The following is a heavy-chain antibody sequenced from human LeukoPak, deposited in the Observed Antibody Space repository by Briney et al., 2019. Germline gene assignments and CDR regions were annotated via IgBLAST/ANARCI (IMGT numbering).Heavy chain of an antibody. CDR3: ARGQWDRFVVVPAAKGARSDY. V-gene: IGHV4-34*01. Sequence: SETLSLTCAVYGGSFSGYYWSWIRQPPGKGLEWIGEINHSGSTNYNPSLKSRVTISVDTSKNQFSLKLSSVTAADTAVYYCARGQWDRFVVVPAAKGARSDYWGQGTLVTVSS. CDR2: INHSGST. D-gene: IGHD2-2*01. CDR1: GGSFSGYY. J-gene: IGHJ4*02.